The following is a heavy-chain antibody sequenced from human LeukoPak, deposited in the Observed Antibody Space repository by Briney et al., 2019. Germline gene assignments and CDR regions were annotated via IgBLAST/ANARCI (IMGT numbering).Heavy chain of an antibody. CDR1: GFTFSSYA. CDR2: ISYDGSNK. D-gene: IGHD6-19*01. V-gene: IGHV3-30-3*01. Sequence: PGGSLRLSCAASGFTFSSYAMHWVRQAPGKGLEWVAVISYDGSNKYYADSVKGRFTISRDNSKNTLYLQMNSLRAEDTAVYYCARDLSSSGWYWGPSDYWGQGTLVPVSS. CDR3: ARDLSSSGWYWGPSDY. J-gene: IGHJ4*02.